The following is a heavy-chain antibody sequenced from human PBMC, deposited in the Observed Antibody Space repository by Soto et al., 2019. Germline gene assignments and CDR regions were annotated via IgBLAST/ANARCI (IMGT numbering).Heavy chain of an antibody. D-gene: IGHD3-10*01. J-gene: IGHJ6*02. CDR2: IHVDGRT. Sequence: GGSLRLSCAASGLRLRNFAISWVRQAPGKGLEWVSMIHVDGRTYYGDSVRGRFIVSRDDSENTVYLQMNSLRAEDTAVHFCARDLTLIGGGVVSYYFGMDIWGQGTMVTVSS. CDR3: ARDLTLIGGGVVSYYFGMDI. V-gene: IGHV3-53*01. CDR1: GLRLRNFA.